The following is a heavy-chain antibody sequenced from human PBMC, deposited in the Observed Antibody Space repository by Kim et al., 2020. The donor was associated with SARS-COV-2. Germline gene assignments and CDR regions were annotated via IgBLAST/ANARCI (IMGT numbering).Heavy chain of an antibody. J-gene: IGHJ6*02. V-gene: IGHV3-30*01. Sequence: FTISRDNSKNTLYLQMNSLRAEDTAVYYCAREGCSGGSCYELPEGDGMDVWGQGTTVTVSS. CDR3: AREGCSGGSCYELPEGDGMDV. D-gene: IGHD2-15*01.